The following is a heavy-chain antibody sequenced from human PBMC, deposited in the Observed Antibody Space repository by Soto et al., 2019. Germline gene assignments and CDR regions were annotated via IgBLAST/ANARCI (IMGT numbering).Heavy chain of an antibody. D-gene: IGHD5-18*01. J-gene: IGHJ4*02. CDR2: IIPIFGTA. V-gene: IGHV1-69*13. CDR3: AGSGYSYGYQAPPFDY. Sequence: SVKVSCKASGGTFSTYGISWVRQAPGQGLEWMGGIIPIFGTANYAQKFQGRVMITADESTSTAYMELSSLRSEDTAVYYCAGSGYSYGYQAPPFDYWGQGTLVTVSS. CDR1: GGTFSTYG.